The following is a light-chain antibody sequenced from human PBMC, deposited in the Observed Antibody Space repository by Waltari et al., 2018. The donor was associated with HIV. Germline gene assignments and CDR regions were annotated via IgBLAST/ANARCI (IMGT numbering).Light chain of an antibody. V-gene: IGLV2-14*03. CDR3: CSYTGSISLVV. CDR1: SSDIGGYDY. Sequence: QSALTQPASVSGSLGQSITLTCTGTSSDIGGYDYVSWYQQHPGRAPKLLIFDVAHRPSGVSSRFSASKSGNTASLTISGLQAEDEADDYCCSYTGSISLVVCGGGTKLTVL. J-gene: IGLJ3*02. CDR2: DVA.